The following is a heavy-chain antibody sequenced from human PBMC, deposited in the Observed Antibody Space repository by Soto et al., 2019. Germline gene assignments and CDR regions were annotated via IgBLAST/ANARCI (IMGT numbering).Heavy chain of an antibody. V-gene: IGHV1-18*01. CDR1: GYTFTNYG. CDR2: INVNNGNT. D-gene: IGHD3-10*01. J-gene: IGHJ4*02. CDR3: AKALFPRGYFDS. Sequence: QVQLVQSGAEVKKPGASVKVSCKASGYTFTNYGISWVRQAPGQGLEWMGWINVNNGNTNYAQKFQGRVTMTTDTSTSTAHMELRSLTSDDTAVYYCAKALFPRGYFDSWGQGTLVTVSS.